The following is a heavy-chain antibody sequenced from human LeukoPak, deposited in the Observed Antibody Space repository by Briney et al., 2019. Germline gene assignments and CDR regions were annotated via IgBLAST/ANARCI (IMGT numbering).Heavy chain of an antibody. CDR1: GYTFTDYY. J-gene: IGHJ4*02. Sequence: ASVTVSCKASGYTFTDYYMHWVRQAPGQGYEWMGWINPNDGDTNYAQKFQGRVTMTRDTSISTAHMEVSRLRSDDTAVYYCARANFLYCSSSTCLFDYWGQGTLVTVSS. D-gene: IGHD2-2*01. CDR2: INPNDGDT. CDR3: ARANFLYCSSSTCLFDY. V-gene: IGHV1-2*02.